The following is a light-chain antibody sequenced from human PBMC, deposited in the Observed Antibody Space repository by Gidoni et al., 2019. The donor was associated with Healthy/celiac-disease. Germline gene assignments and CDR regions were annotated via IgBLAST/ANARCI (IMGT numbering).Light chain of an antibody. CDR2: DAS. V-gene: IGKV3-11*01. Sequence: EIVLTQSPATLSLSPGARATLSCRASQSVSSYLAWYQQKPGQAPRLLIYDASNRATGIPARFNGSGSGTDFTLTISSLEPEDFAVYYCQQRSNWYTFGQGTKLEIK. CDR3: QQRSNWYT. J-gene: IGKJ2*01. CDR1: QSVSSY.